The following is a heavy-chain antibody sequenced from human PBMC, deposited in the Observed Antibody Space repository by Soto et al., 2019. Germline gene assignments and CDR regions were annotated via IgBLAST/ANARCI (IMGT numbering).Heavy chain of an antibody. V-gene: IGHV4-59*01. J-gene: IGHJ6*03. CDR2: IYYSGST. D-gene: IGHD2-2*01. Sequence: SETLSLTCAVSGGSISSYYWSWIRQPPGKGLEWIAYIYYSGSTNYNPSLKSRVTISVDTSKNHFSLKLSSVTAADKAVYYCARDSVPAATGYYYYYMDVWGKGTTVT. CDR1: GGSISSYY. CDR3: ARDSVPAATGYYYYYMDV.